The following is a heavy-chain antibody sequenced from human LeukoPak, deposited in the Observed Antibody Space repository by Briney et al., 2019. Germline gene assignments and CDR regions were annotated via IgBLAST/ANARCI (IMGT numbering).Heavy chain of an antibody. J-gene: IGHJ4*02. Sequence: SGPTLVNPTQTLTLTCTFSGFSLSTSGMCVSWIRQPPGKALEWLARIDWDDDKYYSTSLKIRLTISKDTSKNQVVLTMTNMDPVDTATYYCARIRYYYDSSGYYFDYWGQGTLVTVSS. V-gene: IGHV2-70*11. CDR1: GFSLSTSGMC. D-gene: IGHD3-22*01. CDR2: IDWDDDK. CDR3: ARIRYYYDSSGYYFDY.